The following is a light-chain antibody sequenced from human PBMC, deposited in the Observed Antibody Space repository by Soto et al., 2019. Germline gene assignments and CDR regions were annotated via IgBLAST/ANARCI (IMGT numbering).Light chain of an antibody. Sequence: QSVLTQPASVSGSPGQSITISCTGTSSDVGGYNYVSWYQHHPGKVPKLLIYDVNMRPPGISNRFSGSKSGNTASLTISGIQAVDEAYYYCGSYTNSITLVFGGGTKLTVL. CDR3: GSYTNSITLV. J-gene: IGLJ2*01. CDR1: SSDVGGYNY. CDR2: DVN. V-gene: IGLV2-14*03.